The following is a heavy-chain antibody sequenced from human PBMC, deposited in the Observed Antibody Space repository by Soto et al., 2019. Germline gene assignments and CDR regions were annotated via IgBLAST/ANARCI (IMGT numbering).Heavy chain of an antibody. CDR2: IIPLLNTP. Sequence: QVQLVQFGAEVKKPGSSVKVSCRASGGTFSSYAVSWVRQAPGQGLEWMGVIIPLLNTPKYVEKFQGRVTITADASATTAYLELSSLTSEDTAVYYCARESSSPNYYYYGMDVWGQGTTVTVSS. CDR3: ARESSSPNYYYYGMDV. D-gene: IGHD6-6*01. J-gene: IGHJ6*02. CDR1: GGTFSSYA. V-gene: IGHV1-69*01.